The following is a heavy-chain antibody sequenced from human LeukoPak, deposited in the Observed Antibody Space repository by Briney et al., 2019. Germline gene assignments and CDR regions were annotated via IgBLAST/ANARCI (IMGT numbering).Heavy chain of an antibody. CDR3: ARAFDSSGYYYGPWYY. Sequence: PGGSLRLSCAASGFTFTNYWMHWVSPSPGKGLVWVSRINSDGSSTSYADSVEGRFTISRDNAKNTLYLQMSSLRAEDTAVYYCARAFDSSGYYYGPWYYWGQGTLVTVSS. D-gene: IGHD3-22*01. J-gene: IGHJ4*02. CDR1: GFTFTNYW. CDR2: INSDGSST. V-gene: IGHV3-74*01.